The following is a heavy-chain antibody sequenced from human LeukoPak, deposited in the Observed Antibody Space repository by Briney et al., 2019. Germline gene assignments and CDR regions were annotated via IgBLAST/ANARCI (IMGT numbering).Heavy chain of an antibody. V-gene: IGHV3-23*01. CDR2: ISDGGDST. J-gene: IGHJ4*02. CDR1: GFTFSSYA. D-gene: IGHD2-2*01. Sequence: PGGSLRLSCAASGFTFSSYAMSWVRQAPGKGLEWVSAISDGGDSTFYADSVKGRFTISRDNSKNTLYLQMNSLRAEDTAVYYCAKDGERDCSSTSCYRSPVDYWGQGTLVTVSS. CDR3: AKDGERDCSSTSCYRSPVDY.